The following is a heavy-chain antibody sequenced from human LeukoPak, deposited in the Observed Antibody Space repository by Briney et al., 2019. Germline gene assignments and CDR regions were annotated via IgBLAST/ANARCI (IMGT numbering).Heavy chain of an antibody. J-gene: IGHJ4*02. CDR1: GFTFSSFW. CDR3: TRGSGIYQFDY. D-gene: IGHD1-26*01. V-gene: IGHV3-74*01. Sequence: QPGGSLRLSCAASGFTFSSFWMYWVRPGPGRGLVWVSRINSDGSSTTYADSVKGRFTISRDNAQNTLYLQMNSLRAEDTAMYYCTRGSGIYQFDYWGQGTLVTVSS. CDR2: INSDGSST.